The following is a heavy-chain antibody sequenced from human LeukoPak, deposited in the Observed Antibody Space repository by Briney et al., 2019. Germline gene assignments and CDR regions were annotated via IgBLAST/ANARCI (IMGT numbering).Heavy chain of an antibody. CDR1: GFSLSSHS. CDR2: ISSSSSYI. J-gene: IGHJ4*02. D-gene: IGHD6-25*01. V-gene: IGHV3-21*01. Sequence: GGSLILSCAASGFSLSSHSMNWVRQAPGKGLEWVSSISSSSSYIYYADSVKGRFTISRDNAKNSLYLQMNSLRAEDTAVYYCASSPFKLAASGYWGQGTLVTVSS. CDR3: ASSPFKLAASGY.